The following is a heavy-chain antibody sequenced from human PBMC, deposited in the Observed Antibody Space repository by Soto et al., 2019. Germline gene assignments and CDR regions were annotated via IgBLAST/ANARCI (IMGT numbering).Heavy chain of an antibody. CDR3: AGLRVVYGFRYYLDV. J-gene: IGHJ6*03. CDR2: INHSGST. D-gene: IGHD2-8*01. V-gene: IGHV4-34*01. CDR1: GGSFSGYY. Sequence: SETLSLTCAVYGGSFSGYYWSWIRQPPGKGLEWIGEINHSGSTNYNPSLKSRVTISVDTSKNQFSLKLSSVTAADTAVYYCAGLRVVYGFRYYLDVWGKGTTVTVSS.